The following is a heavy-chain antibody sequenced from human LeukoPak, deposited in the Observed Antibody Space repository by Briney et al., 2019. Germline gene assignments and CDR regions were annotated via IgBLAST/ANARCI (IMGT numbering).Heavy chain of an antibody. V-gene: IGHV3-30*18. J-gene: IGHJ6*02. CDR1: GFTFSSYG. CDR3: AKEGGIVVVPAAMFGYYYYGMDV. Sequence: GGSLRLSCAASGFTFSSYGMHWVRQAPGKGLEWVAVISYDGSNKYYADSVKGRFTISRDNSKNTLYLQMNSLRAEDTAVYYCAKEGGIVVVPAAMFGYYYYGMDVWGQGTTVTVSS. CDR2: ISYDGSNK. D-gene: IGHD2-2*01.